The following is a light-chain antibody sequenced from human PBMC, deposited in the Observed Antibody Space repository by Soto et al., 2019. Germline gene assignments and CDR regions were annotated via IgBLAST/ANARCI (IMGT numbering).Light chain of an antibody. Sequence: QSALTQPASVSGSPGQSITISCTGTSSDVGGYNYVSWYQQHPGKVPKLMIYEVSNRPSGVSDRFSGSKSGNTASLTISGLQAEDEADYHCCSYTSSSTYVFGTGTKVTVL. CDR1: SSDVGGYNY. V-gene: IGLV2-14*01. CDR2: EVS. CDR3: CSYTSSSTYV. J-gene: IGLJ1*01.